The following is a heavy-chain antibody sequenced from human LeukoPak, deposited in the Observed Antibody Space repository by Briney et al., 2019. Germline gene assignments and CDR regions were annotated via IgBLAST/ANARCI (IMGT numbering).Heavy chain of an antibody. CDR1: GASINNKY. CDR3: ARYSRNDDYILDY. D-gene: IGHD4-17*01. J-gene: IGHJ4*02. Sequence: SETLSLTCTVSGASINNKYWSWIRQPPGKGLEWIGYIYYSGSTNYNPSLKSRVTMSVDTSMNQFSLKVSSLTAADTAVYYCARYSRNDDYILDYWGQGILVTVFS. CDR2: IYYSGST. V-gene: IGHV4-59*01.